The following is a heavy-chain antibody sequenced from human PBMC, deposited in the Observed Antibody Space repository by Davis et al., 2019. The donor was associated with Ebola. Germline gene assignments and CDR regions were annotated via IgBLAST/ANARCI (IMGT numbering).Heavy chain of an antibody. V-gene: IGHV3-33*01. Sequence: GESLKISCAASGFTFSSYGMHWVRQAPGKGLEWVAVIWYDGSNKYYADSVKGRFTISRDNAKNSLYLQMNSLRDEDTAVYYCARDGVPAAMLYMYYYGIDVWGQGTTVTVSS. CDR2: IWYDGSNK. D-gene: IGHD2-2*01. CDR1: GFTFSSYG. CDR3: ARDGVPAAMLYMYYYGIDV. J-gene: IGHJ6*02.